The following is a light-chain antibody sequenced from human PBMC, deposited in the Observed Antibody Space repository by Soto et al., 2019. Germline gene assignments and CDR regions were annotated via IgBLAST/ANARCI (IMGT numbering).Light chain of an antibody. CDR3: QQYYSTPFT. J-gene: IGKJ3*01. CDR1: QSVLYSSNNKNY. CDR2: WAS. Sequence: DIVMTQSPDSLAVALGERATINCKSSQSVLYSSNNKNYLAWYQHKPGQPPKLLIYWASTRESGVPERFSGSASGTDFTLTISSLQAEDVAVYYCQQYYSTPFTFGPGTKVDIK. V-gene: IGKV4-1*01.